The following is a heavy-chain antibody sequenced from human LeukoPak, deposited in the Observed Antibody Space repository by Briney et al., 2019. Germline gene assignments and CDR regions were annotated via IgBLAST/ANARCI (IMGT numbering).Heavy chain of an antibody. D-gene: IGHD3-22*01. CDR3: ARVCHYDSSGYYCYFDY. CDR2: IYHSGST. V-gene: IGHV4-30-2*01. Sequence: PSETLSLTCAVSGGSISSGGYFWSWIRQPPGKGLEWIGYIYHSGSTYYNPSLKSRVTISVDRSKNQFSLKLSSVTAADTAVYYCARVCHYDSSGYYCYFDYWGQGTLVTVSS. J-gene: IGHJ4*02. CDR1: GGSISSGGYF.